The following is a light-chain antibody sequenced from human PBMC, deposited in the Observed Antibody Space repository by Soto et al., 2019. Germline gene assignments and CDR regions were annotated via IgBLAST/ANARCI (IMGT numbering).Light chain of an antibody. CDR3: QQSYTSPWT. CDR1: QSISTY. V-gene: IGKV1-39*01. J-gene: IGKJ1*01. CDR2: GAS. Sequence: DIQMTQSPSSLSASVGDRVTITCRASQSISTYLNWYQHKPGKAPNLLIFGASNLQSGVPSRFSGSGSGTDFTLTISSLQPEDSATYYCQQSYTSPWTFGQGTKVDIK.